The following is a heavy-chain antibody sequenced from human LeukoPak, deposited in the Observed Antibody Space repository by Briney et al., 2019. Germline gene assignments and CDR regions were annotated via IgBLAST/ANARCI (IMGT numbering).Heavy chain of an antibody. CDR1: GFNFNYYA. J-gene: IGHJ6*03. Sequence: GGSLRLSCTASGFNFNYYAVHWVRQAPGKGLEWVAVISHDGNNKYYGDSVKGRITISRDNSKNTLYLQMNSLRAEDTAVYYCARVILVEGDQIRYYYYYYMDVWGKGTTVTVSS. CDR2: ISHDGNNK. D-gene: IGHD2-15*01. CDR3: ARVILVEGDQIRYYYYYYMDV. V-gene: IGHV3-30*04.